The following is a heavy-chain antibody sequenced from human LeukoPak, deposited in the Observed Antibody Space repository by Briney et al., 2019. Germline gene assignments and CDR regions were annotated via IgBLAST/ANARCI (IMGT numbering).Heavy chain of an antibody. CDR1: GYSFTSYW. V-gene: IGHV5-51*01. D-gene: IGHD5-18*01. J-gene: IGHJ4*02. Sequence: GESLKISCKGSGYSFTSYWVGWVRQMPGKGLEWMGIIYPGDSDSSYSPSFQGQVPISADKSISTAYLQWSSLKASDTAMYYCARLYSYGLGGLDYWGQGTLVTVSS. CDR2: IYPGDSDS. CDR3: ARLYSYGLGGLDY.